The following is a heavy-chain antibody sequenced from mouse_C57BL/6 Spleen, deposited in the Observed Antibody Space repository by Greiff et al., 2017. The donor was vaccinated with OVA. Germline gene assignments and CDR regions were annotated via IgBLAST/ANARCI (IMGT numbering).Heavy chain of an antibody. Sequence: VQLQQSGAELMKPGASVKLSCKATGYTFTGYWIEWVKQRPGQGLEWIGDIYPGSGSTNYNEKFKSKATLTVDTSSSTAYMQLSSLTSEDSAVYYCARNGDMDGLFGYWGQGTLVTVSA. CDR2: IYPGSGST. CDR3: ARNGDMDGLFGY. D-gene: IGHD1-1*01. CDR1: GYTFTGYW. V-gene: IGHV1-9*01. J-gene: IGHJ3*01.